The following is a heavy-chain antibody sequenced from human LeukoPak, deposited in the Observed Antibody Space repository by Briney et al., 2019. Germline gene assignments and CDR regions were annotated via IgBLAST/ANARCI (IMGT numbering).Heavy chain of an antibody. CDR2: IWYDGSNK. Sequence: GRSLRLSCAASGFTFSSYGMHWVRQAPGKGLEWVAVIWYDGSNKYYADSVKGRFTISRDNSKNTLCLQMNSLRAEDTAVYYCAKDLRFSYFDYWGQGTLVTVSS. D-gene: IGHD3-3*01. J-gene: IGHJ4*02. CDR3: AKDLRFSYFDY. CDR1: GFTFSSYG. V-gene: IGHV3-33*06.